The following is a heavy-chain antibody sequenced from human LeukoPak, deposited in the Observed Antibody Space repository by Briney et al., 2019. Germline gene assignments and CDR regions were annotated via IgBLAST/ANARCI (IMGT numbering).Heavy chain of an antibody. CDR3: ARDAPYYYDRSGYDY. Sequence: PGGSLRLSCAASGFTFSSYGMNWVRQAPGKGLEWVSSISSSSSYIYYADSVKGRFTISRDNAKNSLYLQMNSLRAEDTAVYYCARDAPYYYDRSGYDYWGQGTLVTVFS. J-gene: IGHJ4*02. CDR1: GFTFSSYG. CDR2: ISSSSSYI. V-gene: IGHV3-21*01. D-gene: IGHD3-22*01.